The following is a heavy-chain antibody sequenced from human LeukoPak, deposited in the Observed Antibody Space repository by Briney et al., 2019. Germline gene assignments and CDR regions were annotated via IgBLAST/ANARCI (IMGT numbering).Heavy chain of an antibody. Sequence: GGSLRLSCAASGFTFSSYAMSWVRQAPGKGLEWVSAISGSGGSTYYADSVKGRFTISRDNSKNTLYLQMNSLRAEDTAVYYCAKDSYYYGSGSWDYWGQGTLVTVSS. CDR1: GFTFSSYA. CDR2: ISGSGGST. D-gene: IGHD3-10*01. J-gene: IGHJ4*02. CDR3: AKDSYYYGSGSWDY. V-gene: IGHV3-23*01.